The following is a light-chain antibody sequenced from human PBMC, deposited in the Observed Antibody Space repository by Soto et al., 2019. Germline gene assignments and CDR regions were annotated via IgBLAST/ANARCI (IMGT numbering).Light chain of an antibody. CDR2: DAS. V-gene: IGKV3-20*01. J-gene: IGKJ4*01. CDR3: QQFSSYPLT. Sequence: EIVLTQSPCTLSLSQGERATLSCRASQTVRNNYLAWYQQKPGQAPRLLIYDASSRATGIPVRFSGGGSGTDFTLTISRLEPEDFAVYYCQQFSSYPLTFGGGTKVDI. CDR1: QTVRNNY.